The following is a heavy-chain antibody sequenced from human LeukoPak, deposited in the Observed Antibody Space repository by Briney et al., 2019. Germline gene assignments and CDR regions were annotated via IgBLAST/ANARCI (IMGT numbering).Heavy chain of an antibody. CDR3: AKDRDQLLSSAFDI. Sequence: PGGSLRLSCAASGFTFDDYAMHWVRQAPGKGLEWVSGISWNSGSIGYADSVKGRFTIPRDNAKNSLYLQMNSLRAEDMALYYCAKDRDQLLSSAFDIWGQGTMVTVSS. CDR1: GFTFDDYA. CDR2: ISWNSGSI. V-gene: IGHV3-9*03. J-gene: IGHJ3*02. D-gene: IGHD2-2*01.